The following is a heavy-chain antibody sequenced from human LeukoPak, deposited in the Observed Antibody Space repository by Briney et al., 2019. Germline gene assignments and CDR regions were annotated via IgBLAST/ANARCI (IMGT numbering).Heavy chain of an antibody. CDR3: ARGVESAYNWFDR. CDR1: GYTFTGYY. CDR2: INPNSGGT. V-gene: IGHV1-2*02. J-gene: IGHJ5*02. Sequence: ASVKVSCKASGYTFTGYYMHWVRQAPGQGLEWMGWINPNSGGTNYAQKFQGRVTMTRDTSISTAYMELSRLRSDDTAVYFCARGVESAYNWFDRWGQGTLVTVSS.